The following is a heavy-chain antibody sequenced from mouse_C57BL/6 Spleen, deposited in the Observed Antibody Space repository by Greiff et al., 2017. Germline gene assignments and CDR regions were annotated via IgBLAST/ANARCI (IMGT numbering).Heavy chain of an antibody. V-gene: IGHV6-3*01. CDR1: GFTFSNYW. D-gene: IGHD4-1*01. CDR2: IRLKSDNYAT. Sequence: EVKLEESGGGLVQPGGSMKLSCVASGFTFSNYWMNWVRQSPEKGLEWVAQIRLKSDNYATHYAESVKGRFTISRDDSKSSVYLQMNNLRAEDTGIYYCTGGTGTFAYWGQGTLVTVSA. CDR3: TGGTGTFAY. J-gene: IGHJ3*01.